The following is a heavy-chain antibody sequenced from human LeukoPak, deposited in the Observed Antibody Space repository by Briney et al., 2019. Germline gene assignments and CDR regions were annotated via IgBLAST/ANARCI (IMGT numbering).Heavy chain of an antibody. CDR1: GGSISSYY. CDR2: IYYSGST. J-gene: IGHJ6*02. Sequence: PSETLSLTCTVSGGSISSYYWSWIRQPPGKGLEWIGYIYYSGSTNYNPSLKSRVTISVDTSKNQFSLKLSSVTAADTAVYYCASPGRYDSSGYYRGYYYYGMDVWGQGTTVTVSS. V-gene: IGHV4-59*01. CDR3: ASPGRYDSSGYYRGYYYYGMDV. D-gene: IGHD3-22*01.